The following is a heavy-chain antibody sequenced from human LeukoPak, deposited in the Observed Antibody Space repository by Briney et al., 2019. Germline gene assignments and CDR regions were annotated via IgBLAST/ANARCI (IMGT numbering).Heavy chain of an antibody. CDR1: GFTFDDYA. V-gene: IGHV3-9*01. CDR2: ISWNSGSI. Sequence: GGSLRLSCAASGFTFDDYAMHWVRQAPGKGLEWVSGISWNSGSIGYADSVKGRFTISRDNAKNSLYLQMNSLRAEDTALYYCTKDYYYDSSGYYHPHFDYWGQGTLVTVSS. J-gene: IGHJ4*02. D-gene: IGHD3-22*01. CDR3: TKDYYYDSSGYYHPHFDY.